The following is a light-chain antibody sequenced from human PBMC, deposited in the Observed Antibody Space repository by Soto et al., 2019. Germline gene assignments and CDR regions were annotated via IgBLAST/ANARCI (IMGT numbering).Light chain of an antibody. CDR3: QTWGTGIHVV. J-gene: IGLJ2*01. Sequence: QLVLTQSPSASASLGASVKLTCTLSSGHSSYAIAWHQQQPEKGPRYLMKLDSDGSHTKGDAIPDRFSGSSSGADRDLTISSLQSEDEADYYCQTWGTGIHVVFGGGTQLTVL. V-gene: IGLV4-69*01. CDR1: SGHSSYA. CDR2: LDSDGSH.